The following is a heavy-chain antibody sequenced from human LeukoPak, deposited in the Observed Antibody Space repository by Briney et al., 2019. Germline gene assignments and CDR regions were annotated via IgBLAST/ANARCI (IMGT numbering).Heavy chain of an antibody. CDR1: GFTFSDYT. CDR2: ITSHSSYI. J-gene: IGHJ6*03. Sequence: GGSLRLSCAASGFTFSDYTMNWVRQAPGKGLEWVSSITSHSSYIYYADSVKGRFTISRDNSKNTLYLQMNSLRAEDTAVYYCAATPAPPRDYYYYMDVWGKGTTVTVSS. CDR3: AATPAPPRDYYYYMDV. V-gene: IGHV3-21*01.